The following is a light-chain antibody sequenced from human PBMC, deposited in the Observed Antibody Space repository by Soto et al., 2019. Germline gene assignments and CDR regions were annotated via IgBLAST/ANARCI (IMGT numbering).Light chain of an antibody. V-gene: IGKV3-20*01. CDR3: QQSLNPKT. Sequence: ETVLTQSPGTLSLSPGERATLSCRASQSVSSNYLAWYQQKPGQPPRFLIYGATSRATGIPDRFSGSGSGTDFTLTISRLEPEDFAVYYCQQSLNPKTFGQGTKVDIK. J-gene: IGKJ1*01. CDR2: GAT. CDR1: QSVSSNY.